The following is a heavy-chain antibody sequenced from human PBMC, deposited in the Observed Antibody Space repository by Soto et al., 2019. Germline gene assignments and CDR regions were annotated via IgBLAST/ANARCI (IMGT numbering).Heavy chain of an antibody. V-gene: IGHV3-23*01. CDR2: ISVSGDSP. J-gene: IGHJ4*02. CDR1: GLIFSSYE. Sequence: GGSLRLSCAASGLIFSSYEMTWVRQAPGKGVDWLSVISVSGDSPYYADSVKGRFTISRDNSKNMLYLQMDSLRAEDTAVYYGAKDPRGPDSWGQGTLVTVSS. CDR3: AKDPRGPDS.